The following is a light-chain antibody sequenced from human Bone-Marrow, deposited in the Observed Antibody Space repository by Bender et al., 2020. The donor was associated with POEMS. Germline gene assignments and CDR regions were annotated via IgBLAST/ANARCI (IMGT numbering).Light chain of an antibody. Sequence: QSALTQPPSASGSPGQSVTISCTGTSSDVGGYNSVSWYQQHPGKAPKLMIYEVTKRPSGVPDRFSASKSGNTASLTVSGLQAEDEADYYCCSYAGSSSWVFGGGTKLTVL. J-gene: IGLJ3*02. CDR1: SSDVGGYNS. CDR3: CSYAGSSSWV. V-gene: IGLV2-8*01. CDR2: EVT.